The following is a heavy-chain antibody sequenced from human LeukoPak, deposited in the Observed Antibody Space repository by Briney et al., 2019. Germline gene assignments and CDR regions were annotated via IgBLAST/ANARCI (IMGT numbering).Heavy chain of an antibody. D-gene: IGHD3-10*01. CDR3: AKLAKYFYGSETYYFFEH. Sequence: GGSLRLSCAASGFTFSTYYMSWVRQAPGTGLEWVANIKQDGSEKYYVDSVKGRFTISRDNAKNSLYLQVNTLRVEDTAVYYCAKLAKYFYGSETYYFFEHWGQGTPVTASS. CDR2: IKQDGSEK. V-gene: IGHV3-7*01. CDR1: GFTFSTYY. J-gene: IGHJ4*02.